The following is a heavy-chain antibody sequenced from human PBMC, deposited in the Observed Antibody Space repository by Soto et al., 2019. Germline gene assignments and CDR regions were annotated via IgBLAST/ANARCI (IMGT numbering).Heavy chain of an antibody. CDR3: ATYYYGSGSQDYYGMDV. D-gene: IGHD3-10*01. V-gene: IGHV1-18*01. Sequence: QVQLVQSGAEVKKPGASVKVSCKASGYTFTSYGISWVRQAPGQGLEWMGWISAYNGNTNYAQKVQGRVTMTTDTSTSTAYMELRSLRSDDTAVYYCATYYYGSGSQDYYGMDVWGQGTTVTVSS. J-gene: IGHJ6*02. CDR1: GYTFTSYG. CDR2: ISAYNGNT.